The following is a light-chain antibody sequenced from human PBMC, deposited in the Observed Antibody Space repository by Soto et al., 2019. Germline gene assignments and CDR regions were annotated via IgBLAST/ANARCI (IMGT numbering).Light chain of an antibody. CDR1: MRDVGAYNL. J-gene: IGLJ2*01. CDR2: EVR. Sequence: QSALAQPASVSGSPGQSITISCAGTMRDVGAYNLVSWYQQHPGRAPQLIIYEVRNRPSGISFRFSGSKSGNTASLTISGLQAEDEADYYCSSYTSKSSLIFGGGTKVTVL. V-gene: IGLV2-14*01. CDR3: SSYTSKSSLI.